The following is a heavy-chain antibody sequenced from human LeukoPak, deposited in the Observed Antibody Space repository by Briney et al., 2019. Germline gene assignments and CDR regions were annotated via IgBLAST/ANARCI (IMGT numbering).Heavy chain of an antibody. CDR2: IYYSGST. CDR1: GGSISSSSYY. Sequence: PSETLSLTCTVSGGSISSSSYYWGWIRQPPGKGLEWIGSIYYSGSTYYNPSLKSRVTISVDTSKNQFSLKLSSVTAADTAVYYCASLYSSGWPFDYWGQGTLVTVSS. V-gene: IGHV4-39*07. J-gene: IGHJ4*02. D-gene: IGHD6-19*01. CDR3: ASLYSSGWPFDY.